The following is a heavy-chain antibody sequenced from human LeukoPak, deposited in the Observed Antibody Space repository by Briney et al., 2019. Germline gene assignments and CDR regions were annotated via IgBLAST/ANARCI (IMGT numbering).Heavy chain of an antibody. Sequence: SQTRSLTWPIAGDSVASNSAAWHWIRHTPSRGLEWLAITYDRSKLYNDYAVSVKSRVTLHPDTSKNEFSLQLTSVPREDTGVSYCSRRSAWYGFAYWGEPTLVT. J-gene: IGHJ4*02. CDR3: SRRSAWYGFAY. CDR2: TYDRSKLYN. CDR1: GDSVASNSAA. D-gene: IGHD6-19*01. V-gene: IGHV6-1*01.